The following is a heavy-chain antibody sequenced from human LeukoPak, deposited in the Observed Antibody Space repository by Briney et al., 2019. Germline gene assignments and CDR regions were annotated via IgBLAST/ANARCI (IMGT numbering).Heavy chain of an antibody. Sequence: GGSLRLSCAASGFTFDDYAMHWVRHAPGKGLEWVSLITWDGDTSYYTDSVEGRFTISRDNSRNSLYLQMNSLRTEDTALYYCAKSTYGSGSYGAYLDYWGQGTLVTVSS. J-gene: IGHJ4*02. CDR3: AKSTYGSGSYGAYLDY. D-gene: IGHD3-10*01. CDR1: GFTFDDYA. CDR2: ITWDGDTS. V-gene: IGHV3-43D*03.